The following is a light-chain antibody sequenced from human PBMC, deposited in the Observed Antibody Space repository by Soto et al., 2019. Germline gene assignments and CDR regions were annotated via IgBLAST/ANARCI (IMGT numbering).Light chain of an antibody. CDR1: QSISSW. CDR2: DAS. J-gene: IGKJ1*01. Sequence: DIQMTQSPSTLSASVGDRVTITCRASQSISSWLAWYQQKPGKAPKLLIYDASNLESGVPSRFSGSGSVTEFTLTISDLQPDDFATYYCQEYNTYEFGQGTKVDIK. V-gene: IGKV1-5*01. CDR3: QEYNTYE.